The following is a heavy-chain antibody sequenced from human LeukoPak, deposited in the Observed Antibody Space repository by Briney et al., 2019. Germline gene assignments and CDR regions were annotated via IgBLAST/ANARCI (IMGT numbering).Heavy chain of an antibody. CDR2: ISSSGYSI. CDR1: GFTFSNFN. CDR3: ARDLTDPPYYYYYIDV. Sequence: GGSLRLSCAASGFTFSNFNMNWVRQAPGKGLEWVSCISSSGYSIYYADSVKGRFTISRDNAKNSLYLQMNSLRAEDTAVYYCARDLTDPPYYYYYIDVWGKGTTVTISS. J-gene: IGHJ6*03. V-gene: IGHV3-21*01.